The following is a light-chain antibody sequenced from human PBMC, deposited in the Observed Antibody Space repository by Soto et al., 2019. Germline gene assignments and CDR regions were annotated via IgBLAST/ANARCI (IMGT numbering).Light chain of an antibody. V-gene: IGLV2-8*01. Sequence: QSALTQPPSAAGSPGQSVTISCTGTSSDVGDYKFVSWYQQHPGKAPKLLIYEVSRRPSGVPDRFSGSKSGNTASLTVSGLQAEDEDDYYCSSYAGNNNVVFGVGTKLTVL. CDR1: SSDVGDYKF. CDR3: SSYAGNNNVV. CDR2: EVS. J-gene: IGLJ2*01.